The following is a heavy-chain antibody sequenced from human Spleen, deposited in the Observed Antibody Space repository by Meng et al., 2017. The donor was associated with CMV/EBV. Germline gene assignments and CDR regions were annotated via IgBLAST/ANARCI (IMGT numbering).Heavy chain of an antibody. CDR2: ISSSGSYI. J-gene: IGHJ4*02. D-gene: IGHD1-26*01. Sequence: SCAVSGFSFSSYTMHWVRQAPGMGLEWVSSISSSGSYIYYADSMKGRFTISRDNAKNSVFLQMNSLRAEDTAVYFCGRESGSYYAIDYWGQGTLVTVSS. CDR3: GRESGSYYAIDY. CDR1: GFSFSSYT. V-gene: IGHV3-21*01.